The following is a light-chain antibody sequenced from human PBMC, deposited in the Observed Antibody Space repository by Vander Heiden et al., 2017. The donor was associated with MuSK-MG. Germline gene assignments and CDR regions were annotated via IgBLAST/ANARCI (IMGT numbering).Light chain of an antibody. Sequence: QSVLSQPPSASGTPGQKVTISCSGSSSNIGGNTINWYQQSPGSAPKLLIYGDNVRPSEVPDGFSGSKSGTSASLAISGLQSEDEADCYCATWDDSLNGWVFGGGTKLTVL. CDR3: ATWDDSLNGWV. J-gene: IGLJ3*02. CDR2: GDN. V-gene: IGLV1-44*01. CDR1: SSNIGGNT.